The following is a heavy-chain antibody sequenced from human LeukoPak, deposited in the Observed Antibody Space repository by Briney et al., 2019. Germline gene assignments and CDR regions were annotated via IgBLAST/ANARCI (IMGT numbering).Heavy chain of an antibody. Sequence: ASVKVSCKASGYIFTRYDVNWVRQATGQGLEWMGIINPSGGSTSYAQKFQGRVTMTRDTSTSTVYMELSSLRSEDTAVYYCARDVNPVSGEDYWGQGTLVTVSS. CDR1: GYIFTRYD. D-gene: IGHD1-14*01. V-gene: IGHV1-46*01. J-gene: IGHJ4*02. CDR3: ARDVNPVSGEDY. CDR2: INPSGGST.